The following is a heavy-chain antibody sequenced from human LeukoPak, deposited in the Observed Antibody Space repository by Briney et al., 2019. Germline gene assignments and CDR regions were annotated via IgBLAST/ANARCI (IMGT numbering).Heavy chain of an antibody. J-gene: IGHJ4*02. CDR3: ARGRKGGITIFGVVTPYYFDY. Sequence: ASVKVSCKASGYTFTSYDINWVRQATGQGLELMGWMNPNSGNTGYAQKFQGRVTMTRNTSISTAYMELSSLRSEDTAVYYCARGRKGGITIFGVVTPYYFDYWGQGTLVTVSS. D-gene: IGHD3-3*01. CDR1: GYTFTSYD. CDR2: MNPNSGNT. V-gene: IGHV1-8*01.